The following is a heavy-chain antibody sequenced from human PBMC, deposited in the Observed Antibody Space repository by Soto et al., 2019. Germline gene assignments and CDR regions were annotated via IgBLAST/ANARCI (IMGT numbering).Heavy chain of an antibody. CDR1: GYTFTSYD. CDR3: ARGQLAGDFTNY. D-gene: IGHD4-17*01. CDR2: MNPNSGNT. V-gene: IGHV1-8*01. J-gene: IGHJ4*02. Sequence: ASVKVSCKASGYTFTSYDINWVRQATGQGLERMGWMNPNSGNTGYAQKIQGRVTKTRNTSISTAYMELSSLRSEDTAVYYCARGQLAGDFTNYWGQGTLVTVSS.